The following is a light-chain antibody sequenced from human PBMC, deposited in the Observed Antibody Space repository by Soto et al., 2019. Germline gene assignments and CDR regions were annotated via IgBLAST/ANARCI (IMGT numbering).Light chain of an antibody. V-gene: IGKV3-20*01. CDR2: GAS. CDR3: QQYGSSPPRT. Sequence: EIVLTQSPGILSLSPGARAPLSCRARQSVSNDFLAWYQQKPGQAPRLLIYGASTRATAVPDRFSGSGSGADFTLSISRLEPEDFAVYYCQQYGSSPPRTFGQGTKVDIK. J-gene: IGKJ1*01. CDR1: QSVSNDF.